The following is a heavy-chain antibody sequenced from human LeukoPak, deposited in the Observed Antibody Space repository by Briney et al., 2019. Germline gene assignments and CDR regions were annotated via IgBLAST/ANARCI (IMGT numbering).Heavy chain of an antibody. CDR3: AKEGRSLQTY. CDR2: IKEDGTET. D-gene: IGHD5-24*01. CDR1: GFMFSSNW. J-gene: IGHJ4*02. Sequence: PGGSLRLSCAASGFMFSSNWMSWVRLAPGKGLEWVANIKEDGTETYYVDSVKGRFTISRDNSKNSLYLQMNSLRAEDTAVYYCAKEGRSLQTYWGQGHLVPVSS. V-gene: IGHV3-7*03.